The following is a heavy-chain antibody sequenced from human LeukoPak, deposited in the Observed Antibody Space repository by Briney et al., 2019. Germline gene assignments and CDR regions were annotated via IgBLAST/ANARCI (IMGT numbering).Heavy chain of an antibody. V-gene: IGHV3-30*03. CDR1: GLTLSNYW. D-gene: IGHD5-18*01. J-gene: IGHJ6*03. Sequence: PGGSLRLSCVAPGLTLSNYWMSWVRQAPGKGLEWVAVISYDGSNKYYADSVKGRFTISRDNSKNTLYLQMNSLRAEDTAVYYCARNAHVDTAMVILYYYYYMDVWGKGTTVTVSS. CDR3: ARNAHVDTAMVILYYYYYMDV. CDR2: ISYDGSNK.